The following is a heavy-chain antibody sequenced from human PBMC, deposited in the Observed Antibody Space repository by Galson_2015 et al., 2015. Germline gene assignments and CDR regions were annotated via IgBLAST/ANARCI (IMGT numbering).Heavy chain of an antibody. J-gene: IGHJ3*02. D-gene: IGHD4-17*01. CDR1: GFTFNNYA. CDR3: AREKAHHGDYLNDAFDI. CDR2: IWYDGSNN. V-gene: IGHV3-33*01. Sequence: SLRLSCAASGFTFNNYAIHWVRQAPGKGLEWVAVIWYDGSNNNYADSVKGRFTISRDNSKKTVYVHMNSLRAEDTAVYYCAREKAHHGDYLNDAFDIWGQGTMVTVSS.